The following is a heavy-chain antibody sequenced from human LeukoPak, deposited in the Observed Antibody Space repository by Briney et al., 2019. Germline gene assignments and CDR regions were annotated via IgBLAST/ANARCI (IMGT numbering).Heavy chain of an antibody. CDR3: ARDRDIVVVPAAAFDY. CDR2: ISYDGSNK. Sequence: GGSLRLSCAASGFTFSSYAMHWVRQAPGMGLEWVAVISYDGSNKYYADSVKGRFTISRDNSKNTLYLQMNSLRAEDTAVYYCARDRDIVVVPAAAFDYWGQGTLVTVSS. V-gene: IGHV3-30-3*01. J-gene: IGHJ4*02. CDR1: GFTFSSYA. D-gene: IGHD2-2*01.